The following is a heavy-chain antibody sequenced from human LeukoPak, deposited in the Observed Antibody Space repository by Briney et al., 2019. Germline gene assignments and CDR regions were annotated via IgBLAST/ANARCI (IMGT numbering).Heavy chain of an antibody. V-gene: IGHV6-1*01. CDR2: TYYRSRWYN. Sequence: SQTLSLTCAISGDSVSSNSAAGNWIRQSPSRGLEWLGRTYYRSRWYNDYAVSVKSRIIINADTSKNQFSLMLNSVTPDDTAVYYRAGHTTSSHETFDIWGQGTMVTVSS. D-gene: IGHD2-2*01. CDR1: GDSVSSNSAA. J-gene: IGHJ3*02. CDR3: AGHTTSSHETFDI.